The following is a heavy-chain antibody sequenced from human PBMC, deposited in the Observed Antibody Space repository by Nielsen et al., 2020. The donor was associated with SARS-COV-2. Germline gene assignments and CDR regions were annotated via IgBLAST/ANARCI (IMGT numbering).Heavy chain of an antibody. Sequence: GSLRLSCTVSGGSISRSSYYWGWIRQSPGKGLEWIGSIYYSGTTYYNPSLKSRVTIFVDTSKNQFSLKVTSVTAADTAVYYCTRPRNLAFDIWGQGTMVTVSS. CDR3: TRPRNLAFDI. V-gene: IGHV4-39*01. J-gene: IGHJ3*02. D-gene: IGHD1-14*01. CDR2: IYYSGTT. CDR1: GGSISRSSYY.